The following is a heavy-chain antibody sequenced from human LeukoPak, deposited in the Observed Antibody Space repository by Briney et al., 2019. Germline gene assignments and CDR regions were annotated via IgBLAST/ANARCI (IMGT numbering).Heavy chain of an antibody. CDR1: GYSFTSYG. D-gene: IGHD6-19*01. CDR2: ISAYNGNT. CDR3: ARDQRQWPHRYDAFDI. V-gene: IGHV1-18*01. J-gene: IGHJ3*02. Sequence: GESLKISCKGSGYSFTSYGISWVRQAPGQGLEWMGWISAYNGNTNYAQKLQGRVTMTTDTSTSTAYMELRSLRSDDTAVYYCARDQRQWPHRYDAFDIWGQGTMVTVSS.